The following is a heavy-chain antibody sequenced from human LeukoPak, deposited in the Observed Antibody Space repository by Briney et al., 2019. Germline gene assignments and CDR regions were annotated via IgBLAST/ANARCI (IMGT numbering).Heavy chain of an antibody. Sequence: PSETLSLTCAVYGGSFSGNYWRCIRQPPGEGREWIGEIKHGGSTNYNPSLKSRVNISVDTSKNQFALKLSSVTAADTAVYYCARGKSELELRWFMFDYWGQGTLVTVSS. J-gene: IGHJ4*02. CDR2: IKHGGST. CDR3: ARGKSELELRWFMFDY. D-gene: IGHD1-7*01. CDR1: GGSFSGNY. V-gene: IGHV4-34*01.